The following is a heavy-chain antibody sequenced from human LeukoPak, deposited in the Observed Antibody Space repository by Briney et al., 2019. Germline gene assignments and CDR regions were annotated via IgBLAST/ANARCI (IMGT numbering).Heavy chain of an antibody. D-gene: IGHD3-10*01. CDR1: GGSLSSSSYY. CDR2: IYYSGST. CDR3: ASYKDYYGSGSSDY. V-gene: IGHV4-39*01. J-gene: IGHJ4*02. Sequence: SETLSLTCTVSGGSLSSSSYYWGWIRQPPGKGLEWIGCIYYSGSTYYNPSLKSRVTISVDTSKNQFSLKLSSVTAADTAVYYCASYKDYYGSGSSDYWGQGTLVTVSS.